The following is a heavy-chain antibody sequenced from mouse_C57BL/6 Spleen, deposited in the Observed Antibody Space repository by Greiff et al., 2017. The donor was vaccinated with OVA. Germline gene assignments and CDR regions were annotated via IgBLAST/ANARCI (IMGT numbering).Heavy chain of an antibody. CDR1: GFTFSDYY. J-gene: IGHJ2*01. D-gene: IGHD6-1*01. Sequence: VQLKQSEGGLVQPGSSMKLSCTASGFTFSDYYMAWVRQVPEKGLEWVANINYDGSSTYYLDSLKSRFIISRDNAKNILYLQMSSLKSEDTATYYCARGQYYFDYWGQGTTLTVSS. CDR3: ARGQYYFDY. V-gene: IGHV5-16*01. CDR2: INYDGSST.